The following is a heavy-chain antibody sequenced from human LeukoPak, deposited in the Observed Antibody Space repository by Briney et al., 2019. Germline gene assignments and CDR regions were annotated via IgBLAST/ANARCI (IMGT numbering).Heavy chain of an antibody. Sequence: ASVKVSCKASGYTFTSYDFNWVRQAPGQGLEWMGWMNPYSGNTAYAQKFQGRVTMTRDNSINTAYMEVSSLRSEDTAVFYCARRFRKGSLDDWGQGTLVTVSS. V-gene: IGHV1-8*01. CDR1: GYTFTSYD. J-gene: IGHJ4*02. D-gene: IGHD2-15*01. CDR2: MNPYSGNT. CDR3: ARRFRKGSLDD.